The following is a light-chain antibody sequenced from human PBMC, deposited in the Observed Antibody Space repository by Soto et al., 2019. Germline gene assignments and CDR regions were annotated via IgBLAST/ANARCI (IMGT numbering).Light chain of an antibody. CDR1: HSLLHSNGYNY. Sequence: VMTQSRLSLPVTLGQPASISFSSSHSLLHSNGYNYLDWYLQKPGQSPQLLIYLGSNRASGVPDRFSGSGSGTDFTLKISRVEAEDVGVYYCMQALQTRTFGQGTKVDI. V-gene: IGKV2-28*01. J-gene: IGKJ1*01. CDR3: MQALQTRT. CDR2: LGS.